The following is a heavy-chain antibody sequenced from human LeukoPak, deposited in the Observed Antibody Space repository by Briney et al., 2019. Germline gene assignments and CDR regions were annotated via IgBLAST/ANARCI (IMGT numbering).Heavy chain of an antibody. Sequence: SGGSLRLSCAASGFTFSSYAMHWVRQAPGKGLEWVAVISYDGSNKYYADSVKGRFTISRDNSKNTLYLQMNSLRAEDTAVYYCARDSAVGSSWFSNAEYFQHWGQGTLVTVSS. CDR3: ARDSAVGSSWFSNAEYFQH. V-gene: IGHV3-30*04. CDR2: ISYDGSNK. J-gene: IGHJ1*01. CDR1: GFTFSSYA. D-gene: IGHD6-13*01.